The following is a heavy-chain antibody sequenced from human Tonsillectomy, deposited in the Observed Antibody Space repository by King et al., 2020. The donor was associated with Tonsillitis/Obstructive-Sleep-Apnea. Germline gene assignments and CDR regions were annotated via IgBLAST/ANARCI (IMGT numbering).Heavy chain of an antibody. Sequence: VQLVESGGGLVQPGGSLRLSCAASGFTFSSYWMSWVRQAPGKGLEWVADIKQDGDDKYYVDSVKGRFTISRDNAKNSLYLQMNSLRAEATAVYYCARGWETGTHFPGENLYHPIDLGGQGTTVIVSS. V-gene: IGHV3-7*03. D-gene: IGHD1-1*01. CDR1: GFTFSSYW. J-gene: IGHJ6*02. CDR2: IKQDGDDK. CDR3: ARGWETGTHFPGENLYHPIDL.